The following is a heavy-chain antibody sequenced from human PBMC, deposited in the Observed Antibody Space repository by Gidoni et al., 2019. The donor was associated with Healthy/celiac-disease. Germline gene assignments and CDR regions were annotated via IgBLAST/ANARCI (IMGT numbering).Heavy chain of an antibody. CDR3: ARAPRWIQLWLRGGDAFDI. CDR1: GGSISSGGYY. Sequence: QVQLQESGPGLVKPSQTLSLPCTVAGGSISSGGYYWSWIRQHPGKGLEWIGYIYYSGSTYYNPSLKSRVTISVDTSKNQFSLKLSSVPAADTAVYYCARAPRWIQLWLRGGDAFDIWGQGTMVTVSS. V-gene: IGHV4-31*03. J-gene: IGHJ3*02. CDR2: IYYSGST. D-gene: IGHD5-18*01.